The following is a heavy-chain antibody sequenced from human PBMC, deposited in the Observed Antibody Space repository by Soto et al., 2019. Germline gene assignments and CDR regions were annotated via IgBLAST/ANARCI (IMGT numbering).Heavy chain of an antibody. V-gene: IGHV1-69*01. J-gene: IGHJ6*02. Sequence: QVQLVQSGAEVKTPGSSVKVSCKASGGTFSSYAVSWVRQAPGQGLEWMGGIIPIFGTANYAQNFQGRVTITADESSSTAYMELSSLSSEDSAVYYCARERGSDTAMPRGYYYYYYGMDVWGQGTTVTVSS. CDR1: GGTFSSYA. CDR3: ARERGSDTAMPRGYYYYYYGMDV. D-gene: IGHD5-18*01. CDR2: IIPIFGTA.